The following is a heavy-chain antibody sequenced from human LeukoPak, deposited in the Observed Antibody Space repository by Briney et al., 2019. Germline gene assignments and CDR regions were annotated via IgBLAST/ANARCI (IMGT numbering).Heavy chain of an antibody. CDR3: VKDSGYSSGWYFDY. CDR2: ISSNGGST. J-gene: IGHJ4*02. Sequence: GRSLRLSCSASGFTFSSYAMHWVRQAPGKGLEYVSAISSNGGSTYYADSVKGRFTISRDNSKNTLYLQMSSLRAEDTAVYYCVKDSGYSSGWYFDYWGQGTLVTVSS. CDR1: GFTFSSYA. V-gene: IGHV3-64D*06. D-gene: IGHD6-19*01.